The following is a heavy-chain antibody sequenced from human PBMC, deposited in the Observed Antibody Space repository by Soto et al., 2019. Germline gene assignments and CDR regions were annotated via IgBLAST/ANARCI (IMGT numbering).Heavy chain of an antibody. J-gene: IGHJ1*01. V-gene: IGHV1-69*01. CDR3: ARGGYSYFLAEYFQH. CDR1: GGTFSSYA. Sequence: QVQLVQSGAEVKKPGSSVKVSCKASGGTFSSYAISWVRQAPGQGLEWMGGIIPIFGTANYAQKFQGRVTITADESTSNAYMELSSLRYDDTAVYYCARGGYSYFLAEYFQHWGQGTLVTVSS. CDR2: IIPIFGTA. D-gene: IGHD5-18*01.